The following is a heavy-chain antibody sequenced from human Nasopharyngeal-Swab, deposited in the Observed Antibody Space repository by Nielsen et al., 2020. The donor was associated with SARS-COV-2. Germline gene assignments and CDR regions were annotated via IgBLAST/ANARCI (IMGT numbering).Heavy chain of an antibody. V-gene: IGHV3-23*01. CDR1: GFTFSSYA. CDR2: ISGSGGST. CDR3: AKALNYYDSSGYSLGH. Sequence: GESLTISCAASGFTFSSYAMSWVRQASGKGLEWVSAISGSGGSTYYADSVKGRFTISRDNSKNTLYLQMNSLRAEDTAVYYCAKALNYYDSSGYSLGHWSQGTLVTVSS. J-gene: IGHJ4*02. D-gene: IGHD3-22*01.